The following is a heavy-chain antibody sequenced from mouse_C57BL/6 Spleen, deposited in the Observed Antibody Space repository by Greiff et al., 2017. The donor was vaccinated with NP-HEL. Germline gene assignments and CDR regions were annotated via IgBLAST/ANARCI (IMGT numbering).Heavy chain of an antibody. CDR3: AIFITTPGGFAY. Sequence: VQLQQSGPELVKPGASVKISCKASGYAFSSSWMNWVKQRPGKGLEWIGRIYPGDGDTNYNGKFKGKATLTADKSSSTAYMQHSSLTSEDSAVYFGAIFITTPGGFAYWGQGTLVTVSA. V-gene: IGHV1-82*01. D-gene: IGHD1-1*01. CDR2: IYPGDGDT. CDR1: GYAFSSSW. J-gene: IGHJ3*01.